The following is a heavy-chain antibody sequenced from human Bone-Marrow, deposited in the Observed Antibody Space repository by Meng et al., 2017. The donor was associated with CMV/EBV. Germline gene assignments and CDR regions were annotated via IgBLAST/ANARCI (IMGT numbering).Heavy chain of an antibody. Sequence: GSLRLSCTVSCGSISSYYWSWIRQPPGKGLEWIGYIYYSGSTNYNPSLKSRVTISVDTSKNQFSLKLSSVTAADTAVYYCARGDRGDIVVVPAATGAPFDYCGQGTLATVSS. D-gene: IGHD2-2*01. V-gene: IGHV4-59*01. CDR2: IYYSGST. CDR3: ARGDRGDIVVVPAATGAPFDY. J-gene: IGHJ4*02. CDR1: CGSISSYY.